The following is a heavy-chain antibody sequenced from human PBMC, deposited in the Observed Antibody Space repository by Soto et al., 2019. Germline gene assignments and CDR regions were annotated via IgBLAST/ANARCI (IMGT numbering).Heavy chain of an antibody. Sequence: QVQLQESGPGLVKPSGTLSLTCLVSGDSIKTNYWWAWVRQPPGKGLEWIGEIYHSGSAIYSTSCKSRGNLSLGGSKTQFSLPVGSVTVADTAVYYCARSVILAGGSYKGLIRLHYFDTCGPGTLVNVSS. J-gene: IGHJ4*02. CDR1: GDSIKTNYW. CDR3: ARSVILAGGSYKGLIRLHYFDT. V-gene: IGHV4-4*02. CDR2: IYHSGSA. D-gene: IGHD3-3*01.